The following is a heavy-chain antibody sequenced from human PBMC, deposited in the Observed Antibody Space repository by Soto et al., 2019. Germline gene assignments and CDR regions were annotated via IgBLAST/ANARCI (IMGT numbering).Heavy chain of an antibody. CDR3: AKDAVSGDGLWLVAD. D-gene: IGHD2-21*02. CDR1: GFSFTKYA. Sequence: EVQLLESGGGLVQPGGSLRISCAASGFSFTKYAMIWVRQAPGKGQEWVSGITGSGNTIEYTASVKGRFTISRDNSKNTVYLQMNSLRPEDTAMYYCAKDAVSGDGLWLVADWGQGTQVTVS. J-gene: IGHJ4*02. CDR2: ITGSGNTI. V-gene: IGHV3-23*01.